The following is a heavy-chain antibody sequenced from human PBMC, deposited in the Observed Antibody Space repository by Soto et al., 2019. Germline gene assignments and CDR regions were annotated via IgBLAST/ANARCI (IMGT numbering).Heavy chain of an antibody. Sequence: SETLSLTCSVSGGSVRTGSYFWSWIRQPPGKGLEWIGEINHSGSTNYNPSLKSRVTISADTSKNQFSLKLSSVTTADTAVYYCARGLAKNDDSIGYWGQGTLVTVSS. J-gene: IGHJ4*02. D-gene: IGHD3-22*01. CDR2: INHSGST. CDR1: GGSVRTGSYF. V-gene: IGHV4-61*01. CDR3: ARGLAKNDDSIGY.